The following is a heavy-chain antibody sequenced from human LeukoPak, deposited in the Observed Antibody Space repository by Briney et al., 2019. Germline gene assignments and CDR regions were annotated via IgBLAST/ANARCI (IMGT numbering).Heavy chain of an antibody. CDR2: ISSSSSYI. CDR1: GFTFSSYS. J-gene: IGHJ4*02. CDR3: AKAGNSYHVDTAMRPNDY. V-gene: IGHV3-21*04. D-gene: IGHD5-18*01. Sequence: KSGGSLRLSCAASGFTFSSYSMNWVRQAPGKGLEWVSSISSSSSYIYYADSVKGRFTISRDNSKNTLYLQMNSLRAEDTAVYYCAKAGNSYHVDTAMRPNDYWGQGTLVTVSS.